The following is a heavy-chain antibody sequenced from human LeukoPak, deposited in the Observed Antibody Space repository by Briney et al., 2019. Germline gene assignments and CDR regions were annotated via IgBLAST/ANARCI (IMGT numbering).Heavy chain of an antibody. CDR3: AREPKAYYDSSGANAFDI. D-gene: IGHD3-22*01. V-gene: IGHV3-53*01. J-gene: IGHJ3*02. CDR2: IYSGGST. Sequence: GGSLRLSCAASGLTVSSNYMSSVRQAPGKGLEWVSVIYSGGSTYYADSVKGRFTISRDNSNNTLYLQMNSLRAEDTAVYYCAREPKAYYDSSGANAFDIWGQGTMVTVSS. CDR1: GLTVSSNY.